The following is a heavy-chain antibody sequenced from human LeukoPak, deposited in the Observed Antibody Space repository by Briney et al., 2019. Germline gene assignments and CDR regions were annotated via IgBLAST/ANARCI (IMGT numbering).Heavy chain of an antibody. Sequence: GGSLRLSCAASGFTVSSNYMSWVRQAPGKGLEWVSVIYSGGSTYYADSVKGRFTISRDNSKNTLYLQMNSLRAEDTAVYYCARHPSPSHLVRYYYYYTDVWGKGTTVTVSS. V-gene: IGHV3-53*01. CDR1: GFTVSSNY. D-gene: IGHD3-10*01. CDR3: ARHPSPSHLVRYYYYYTDV. J-gene: IGHJ6*03. CDR2: IYSGGST.